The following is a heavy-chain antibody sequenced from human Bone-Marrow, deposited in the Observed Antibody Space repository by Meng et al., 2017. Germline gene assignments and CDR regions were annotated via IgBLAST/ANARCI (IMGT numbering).Heavy chain of an antibody. CDR2: INHSGST. D-gene: IGHD4-11*01. Sequence: QVQLQQSGAGLLKPSETLSLTCVVSGGSFSDYYWNWTRQPPGKGLEWIGEINHSGSTNYNPSLEGRATISVDTSQNNLSLRLSSVTAADSAVYYCARGPTTMAHDFDYWGQGTLVTVSS. CDR3: ARGPTTMAHDFDY. J-gene: IGHJ4*02. CDR1: GGSFSDYY. V-gene: IGHV4-34*01.